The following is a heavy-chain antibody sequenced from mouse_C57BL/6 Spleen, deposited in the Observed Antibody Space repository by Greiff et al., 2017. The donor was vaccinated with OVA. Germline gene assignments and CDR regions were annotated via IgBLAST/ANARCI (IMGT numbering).Heavy chain of an antibody. V-gene: IGHV5-17*01. D-gene: IGHD2-5*01. Sequence: EVKLVESGGGLVKPGGSLKLSCAASGFTFSDYGMHWVRQAPEKGLEWVAYISSGSSTIYYADTVKGRFTISRDNAKNTPFLQMTRLRSEDTAMYYCARGEAYYSNYEGYAMDYWGQGTSVTVSS. CDR2: ISSGSSTI. J-gene: IGHJ4*01. CDR3: ARGEAYYSNYEGYAMDY. CDR1: GFTFSDYG.